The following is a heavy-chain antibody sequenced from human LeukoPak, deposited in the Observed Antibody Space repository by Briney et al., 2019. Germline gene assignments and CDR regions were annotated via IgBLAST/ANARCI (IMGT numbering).Heavy chain of an antibody. D-gene: IGHD6-13*01. CDR1: GFTFSTHW. CDR3: ARSPRFSIGATGTFDY. J-gene: IGHJ4*02. Sequence: GGSLRLSCAAAGFTFSTHWMHWVRQARGKGLVWVSRINSDGSSTRYADSVKGRFTISRDNANNTLYLPMNSLRAEDTAVYYCARSPRFSIGATGTFDYWGQGALVTVSS. CDR2: INSDGSST. V-gene: IGHV3-74*01.